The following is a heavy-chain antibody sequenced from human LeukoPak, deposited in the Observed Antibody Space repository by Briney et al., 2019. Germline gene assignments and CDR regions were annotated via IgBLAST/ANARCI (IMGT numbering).Heavy chain of an antibody. CDR3: ARDQGRYGVY. D-gene: IGHD3-16*01. Sequence: GGSLRLSCAASGFTFNNYAMNWVRQAPGKGLEWVSYISSNSNTIHYADSVKGRFTVSRDNANNSLYLQMNSLRAEDTAVYYCARDQGRYGVYWGQGTLVTVSS. CDR2: ISSNSNTI. J-gene: IGHJ4*02. V-gene: IGHV3-48*01. CDR1: GFTFNNYA.